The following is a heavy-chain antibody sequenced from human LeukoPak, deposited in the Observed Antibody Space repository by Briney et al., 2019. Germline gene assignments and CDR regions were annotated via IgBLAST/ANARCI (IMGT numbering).Heavy chain of an antibody. J-gene: IGHJ5*02. CDR1: GVSISSYY. CDR2: IYTSGST. D-gene: IGHD3-10*01. CDR3: ARGQYYYGSAPSRFDP. Sequence: SETLCLTCAVSGVSISSYYRSWVRQAAGKGLEWVGRIYTSGSTNYNPSLKSRFTMSVDTSKNPFSLKLSSVTAADTAVYYCARGQYYYGSAPSRFDPWGQGTLVTVSS. V-gene: IGHV4-59*10.